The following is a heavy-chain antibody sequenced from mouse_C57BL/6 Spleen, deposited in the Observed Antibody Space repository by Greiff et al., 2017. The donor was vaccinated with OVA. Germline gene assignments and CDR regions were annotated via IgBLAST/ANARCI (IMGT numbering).Heavy chain of an antibody. D-gene: IGHD1-1*01. J-gene: IGHJ4*01. V-gene: IGHV1-82*01. CDR3: ATVTTVVHYYAMDY. CDR1: GYAFSSSW. CDR2: IYPGDGDT. Sequence: QVQLQQSGPELVKPGASVKISCKASGYAFSSSWMNWVKQRPGKGLEWIGRIYPGDGDTNYNGKFKGKATLTADKSSSTAYMQLSSLTSEDSAVYFCATVTTVVHYYAMDYWGQGTSVTVSS.